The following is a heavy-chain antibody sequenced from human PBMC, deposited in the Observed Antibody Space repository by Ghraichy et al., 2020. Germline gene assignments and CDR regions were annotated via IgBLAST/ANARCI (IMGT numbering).Heavy chain of an antibody. CDR1: GGSISSSSYY. V-gene: IGHV4-39*01. CDR3: ARHKQQWLVLVSLIFDY. Sequence: SETLSLTCTVSGGSISSSSYYWGWIRQPPGKGLEWIGSIYYSGSTYYNPSLKSRVTISVDTSKNQFSLKLSSVTAADTAVYYCARHKQQWLVLVSLIFDYWGQGTLVTVSS. CDR2: IYYSGST. J-gene: IGHJ4*02. D-gene: IGHD6-19*01.